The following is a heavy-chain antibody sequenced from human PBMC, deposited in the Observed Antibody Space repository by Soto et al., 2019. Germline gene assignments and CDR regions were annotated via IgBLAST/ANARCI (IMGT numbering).Heavy chain of an antibody. V-gene: IGHV4-30-4*01. CDR1: NGSISSGDYY. CDR2: IYYSGST. J-gene: IGHJ4*02. Sequence: QVQLQESGPGLVKPSQTLSLTCTVSNGSISSGDYYWTWIRQPPGKGLEWIAYIYYSGSTYYNPSLKSRLTISVDTSKNQFSLKLSSVTAADTAVYYCVRDHRYGENYLDSWGQGTLVTVSS. CDR3: VRDHRYGENYLDS. D-gene: IGHD4-17*01.